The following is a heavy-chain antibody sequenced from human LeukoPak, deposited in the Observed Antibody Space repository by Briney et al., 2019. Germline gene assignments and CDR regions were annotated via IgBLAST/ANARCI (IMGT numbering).Heavy chain of an antibody. CDR1: GFTFSSYS. CDR3: ARDPQGYQLLPVPYYYYGMDV. J-gene: IGHJ6*04. CDR2: ISSSSSYI. D-gene: IGHD2-2*01. Sequence: GGSLRLSCAASGFTFSSYSMTWVRQAPGKGLEWVSSISSSSSYIYYADSVKGRFTISRDNAKNSLYLQMNSLRAEDTAVYYCARDPQGYQLLPVPYYYYGMDVWGKGTTVTVSS. V-gene: IGHV3-21*01.